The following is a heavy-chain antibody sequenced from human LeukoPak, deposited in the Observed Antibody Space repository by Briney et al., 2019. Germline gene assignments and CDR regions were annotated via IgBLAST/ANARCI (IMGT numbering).Heavy chain of an antibody. D-gene: IGHD1-1*01. CDR2: IIPIFGTA. Sequence: SSVKVSCKASGGTFSSYAISWVRQAPGQGLEWMGRIIPIFGTANYAQKFQGRVTITTDESTSTAYMELSSLRSEDAAVYYCAREKNDAYYYYMDVWGKGTTVTVSS. CDR3: AREKNDAYYYYMDV. CDR1: GGTFSSYA. J-gene: IGHJ6*03. V-gene: IGHV1-69*05.